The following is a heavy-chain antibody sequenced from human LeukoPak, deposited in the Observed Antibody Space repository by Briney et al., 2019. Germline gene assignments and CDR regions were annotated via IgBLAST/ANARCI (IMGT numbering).Heavy chain of an antibody. J-gene: IGHJ4*02. D-gene: IGHD6-6*01. CDR1: GGTFSSYA. CDR2: IILIFGTA. Sequence: GASVKVSCKASGGTFSSYAISWVRQAPGQGLEWMGGIILIFGTANYAQKFQGRVTMTRDTSTSTVYMELSSLRSDDTAVYYCARTAARRFDYWGQGTLVTVSS. V-gene: IGHV1-69*05. CDR3: ARTAARRFDY.